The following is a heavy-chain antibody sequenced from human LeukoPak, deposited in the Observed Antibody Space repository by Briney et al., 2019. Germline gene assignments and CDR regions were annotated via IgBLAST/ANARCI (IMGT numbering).Heavy chain of an antibody. D-gene: IGHD3-22*01. J-gene: IGHJ4*02. Sequence: GGSLRLSCAASGFTFSSYAMHWVRRAPGKGLEWVAVISYDGSNKYYADSVKGRFTISRDNSKNTLYLQMNSLRAEDTAVYYCAREVTMIVVVTVYYFDYWGQGTLVTVSS. V-gene: IGHV3-30*04. CDR2: ISYDGSNK. CDR1: GFTFSSYA. CDR3: AREVTMIVVVTVYYFDY.